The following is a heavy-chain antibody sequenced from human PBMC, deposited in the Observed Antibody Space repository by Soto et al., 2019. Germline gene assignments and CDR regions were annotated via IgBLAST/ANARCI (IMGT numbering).Heavy chain of an antibody. D-gene: IGHD5-18*01. CDR2: ITPIYPTT. Sequence: QVQLVQSGAEVRKPGSSVQVSCKASGGTFYTYTFSWVRQAPGQGLEWMGSITPIYPTTNYAEKFQGRLTVTADGSTNTAYMELNSLTSDDTAVYYCARIPRYSFPTSDDLDSWGQGTLVIVSS. CDR1: GGTFYTYT. J-gene: IGHJ4*02. V-gene: IGHV1-69*15. CDR3: ARIPRYSFPTSDDLDS.